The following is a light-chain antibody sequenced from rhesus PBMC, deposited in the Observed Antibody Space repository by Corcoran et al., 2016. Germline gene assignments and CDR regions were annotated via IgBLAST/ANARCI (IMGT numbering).Light chain of an antibody. Sequence: DIQMTQSPSALSASVGDRVTISCRASQNIYSNLAWFQQKPGKAPKLLIFAASPLQTGVPSRFSGSGSGTYFTLTISSLQPVDSAGYYCQHYYDNPFGGGTKVEIK. CDR3: QHYYDNP. CDR1: QNIYSN. CDR2: AAS. V-gene: IGKV1S12*01. J-gene: IGKJ4*01.